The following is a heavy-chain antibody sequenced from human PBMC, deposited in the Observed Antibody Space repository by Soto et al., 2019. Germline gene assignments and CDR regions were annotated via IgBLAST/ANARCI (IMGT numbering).Heavy chain of an antibody. CDR2: ISNSGSS. J-gene: IGHJ5*02. CDR3: ARVGTIFGIVSNNWFDP. D-gene: IGHD3-3*01. Sequence: SETLSLTCTVSGGSIINGDYYWSWIRQSPGKGLEWIGYISNSGSSYYNPSLKGRLTTSLDTSKNQLSLHLSSVTAADTAVYYCARVGTIFGIVSNNWFDPWGQGILVTAPQ. V-gene: IGHV4-30-4*01. CDR1: GGSIINGDYY.